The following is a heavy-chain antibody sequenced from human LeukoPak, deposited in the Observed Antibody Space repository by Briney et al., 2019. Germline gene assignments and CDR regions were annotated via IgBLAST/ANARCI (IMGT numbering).Heavy chain of an antibody. CDR2: ISSSSSYI. D-gene: IGHD6-13*01. CDR3: ARFTEAAAGPFDY. V-gene: IGHV3-21*01. J-gene: IGHJ4*02. Sequence: GGSLRLSCAASGFTFSSYSMNWVRQAPGKGLEWVSSISSSSSYIYYADSVKGRFTISRDNAKNSLYLQMNSLRAEDTAVYYCARFTEAAAGPFDYWGQGSLVTVSS. CDR1: GFTFSSYS.